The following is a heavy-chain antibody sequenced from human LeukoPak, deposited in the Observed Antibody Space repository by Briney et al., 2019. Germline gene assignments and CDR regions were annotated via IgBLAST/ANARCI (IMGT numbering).Heavy chain of an antibody. J-gene: IGHJ5*02. CDR2: IIPILGIA. V-gene: IGHV1-69*04. Sequence: ASVKVSCKPCVYTVTSYLISRVERAPGQGLEWMGRIIPILGIANYAQEFQGRVTITADKSTSTAYMELTSLRSEDTAVYYCARDRRLCSGRDNWFDTWGQGTLVTVSS. CDR1: VYTVTSYL. D-gene: IGHD6-19*01. CDR3: ARDRRLCSGRDNWFDT.